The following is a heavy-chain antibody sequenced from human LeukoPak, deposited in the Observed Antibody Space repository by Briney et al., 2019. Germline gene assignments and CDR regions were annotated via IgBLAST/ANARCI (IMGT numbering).Heavy chain of an antibody. J-gene: IGHJ4*02. CDR3: ARDSGHCSGGICYDRFDY. CDR1: GFTLSSYW. V-gene: IGHV3-7*05. D-gene: IGHD2-15*01. CDR2: IKEDGSDS. Sequence: PGGSLRLSCAASGFTLSSYWMTWVRQSPGKGLEWVANIKEDGSDSNYMDSVKGRFTISRDNAKKSLYLQMDSLRAEDTAVYYCARDSGHCSGGICYDRFDYWGQGTLVTVSS.